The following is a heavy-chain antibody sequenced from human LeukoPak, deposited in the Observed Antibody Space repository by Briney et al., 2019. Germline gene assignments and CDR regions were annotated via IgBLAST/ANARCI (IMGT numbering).Heavy chain of an antibody. CDR2: ISNDGSYI. J-gene: IGHJ4*02. V-gene: IGHV3-30*04. Sequence: GGSLRLSCAASEFTFSIYTMHWFRQAPGKGLEWVAVISNDGSYINYADSVRGRFTISRDNSKNTLYLQMNSLRAEDTAVYYCARKRASCYFDYWGQGTLVTVSS. CDR3: ARKRASCYFDY. D-gene: IGHD2-2*01. CDR1: EFTFSIYT.